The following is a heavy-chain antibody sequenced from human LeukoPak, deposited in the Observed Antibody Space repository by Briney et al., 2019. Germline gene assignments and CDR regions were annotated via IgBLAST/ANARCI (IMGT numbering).Heavy chain of an antibody. V-gene: IGHV1-8*01. D-gene: IGHD6-13*01. CDR3: ARVISSSWYHHDH. Sequence: GASVKVSCKASGYTFTSYDINWVRQATGQGLEWMGWMNPNSGNTGYAQKFQGRVTMTRNTSISTAYMELSSLRSDDTAFYYCARVISSSWYHHDHWGQGTLVTVSS. CDR2: MNPNSGNT. CDR1: GYTFTSYD. J-gene: IGHJ4*02.